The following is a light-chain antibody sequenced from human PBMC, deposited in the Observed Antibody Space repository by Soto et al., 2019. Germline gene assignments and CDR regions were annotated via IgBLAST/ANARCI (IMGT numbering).Light chain of an antibody. Sequence: QSALTQPPSASGSPGQSVTISCTGTSSDVGGYNYVSWYQHHSGKAPKLMIYAVSKRPAGVHARFSGSESGNTASLTVSGPQAEDEADYCCRSYAGSNNFVVFGGGTKLTVL. CDR2: AVS. CDR3: RSYAGSNNFVV. V-gene: IGLV2-8*01. CDR1: SSDVGGYNY. J-gene: IGLJ2*01.